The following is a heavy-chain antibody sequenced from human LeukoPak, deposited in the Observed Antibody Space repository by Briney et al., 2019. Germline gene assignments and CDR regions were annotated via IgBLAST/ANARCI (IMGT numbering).Heavy chain of an antibody. V-gene: IGHV4-59*12. CDR2: IYYSGST. Sequence: SETLSLTCTVSGGSFSSYYWSWIRQPPGKGLEWFGYIYYSGSTNYNPSLKSRVTISVDRSKNQFSLKLSSVTAADTAVYYCARGGYSYGLGAFDIWGQGTMVTVSS. CDR1: GGSFSSYY. J-gene: IGHJ3*02. CDR3: ARGGYSYGLGAFDI. D-gene: IGHD5-18*01.